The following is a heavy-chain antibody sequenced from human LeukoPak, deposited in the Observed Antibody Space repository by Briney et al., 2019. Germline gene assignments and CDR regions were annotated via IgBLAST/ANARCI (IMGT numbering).Heavy chain of an antibody. V-gene: IGHV3-7*01. J-gene: IGHJ4*02. CDR2: IKQDGSEK. CDR1: GFTFSSYW. D-gene: IGHD6-6*01. Sequence: GGSLRLSCSASGFTFSSYWMSWVRQAPGKGLEWVANIKQDGSEKYYVDSVRGRFTISRDNAKNSLYLQMNSLRAEDTAVYYCARVRGSSSPFDYWGQGTLVTVSS. CDR3: ARVRGSSSPFDY.